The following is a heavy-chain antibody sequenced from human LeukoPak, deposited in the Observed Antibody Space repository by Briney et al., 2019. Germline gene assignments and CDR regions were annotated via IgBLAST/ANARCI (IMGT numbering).Heavy chain of an antibody. J-gene: IGHJ2*01. CDR2: INHSGST. CDR3: AREDYDDSGAWYFDL. Sequence: SETLSLTCAVYGGSFSGYYWSWIRQPPGKGLEWIGEINHSGSTNYDPSLKSRVTISVDKSKNQFSLKLSSVTAADTAVYYCAREDYDDSGAWYFDLWGRGTLVTVSS. CDR1: GGSFSGYY. V-gene: IGHV4-34*01. D-gene: IGHD3-3*01.